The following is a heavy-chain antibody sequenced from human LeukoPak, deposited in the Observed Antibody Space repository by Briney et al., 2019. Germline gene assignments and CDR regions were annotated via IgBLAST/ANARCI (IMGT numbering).Heavy chain of an antibody. Sequence: GGSLRLSCAASGFTFSSYAMSWVRQAPGKGLEWVSAISGSGGSTYYADSVKGRFTNSRDNSKNTLYLQMNSLRAEDTAVYYCAKLSIAAAGSYDAFDIWGQGTMVTVSS. V-gene: IGHV3-23*01. CDR3: AKLSIAAAGSYDAFDI. D-gene: IGHD6-13*01. J-gene: IGHJ3*02. CDR2: ISGSGGST. CDR1: GFTFSSYA.